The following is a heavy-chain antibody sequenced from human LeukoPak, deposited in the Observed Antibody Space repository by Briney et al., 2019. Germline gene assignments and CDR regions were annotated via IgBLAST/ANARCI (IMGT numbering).Heavy chain of an antibody. J-gene: IGHJ3*02. CDR1: GFTFSRYG. D-gene: IGHD3-10*01. Sequence: GGSLRLSCAASGFTFSRYGMHWVRQAPGKGPEWLTFISYDGSSKYYADSVKGRFTISRDNSKNTLYLQMNSLRAEDTAVYYCAKDIRSPPSIWFGELWAFDIWGQGTMVTVSS. CDR3: AKDIRSPPSIWFGELWAFDI. CDR2: ISYDGSSK. V-gene: IGHV3-30*18.